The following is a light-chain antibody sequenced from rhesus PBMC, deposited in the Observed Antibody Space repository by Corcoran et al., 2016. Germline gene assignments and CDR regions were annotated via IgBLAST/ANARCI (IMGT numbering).Light chain of an antibody. V-gene: IGKV1-25*01. J-gene: IGKJ4*01. CDR2: EAS. Sequence: DIQMTQSPSSLSASVGDRVTITCRASQGITNDLAWYRHKPGETPKLVIYEASSLQSGIPSRFSGSGSGTDFTLTISSLQPEEFATYYCQHYYNIPLTFGGGTKVEIK. CDR1: QGITND. CDR3: QHYYNIPLT.